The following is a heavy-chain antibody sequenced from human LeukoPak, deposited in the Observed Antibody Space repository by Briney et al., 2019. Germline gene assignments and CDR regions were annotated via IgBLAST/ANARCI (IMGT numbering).Heavy chain of an antibody. CDR1: GFTFSNAW. CDR2: IKTKADGGTT. Sequence: GGSLRLSCAASGFTFSNAWMSWVRQAPGKGLEWVGRIKTKADGGTTDYAAPVKGRFTNSRDDSKNMLYLQMNRLKTADTAVYYCTTAAGPFDHWGQGTLVTVSS. CDR3: TTAAGPFDH. J-gene: IGHJ4*02. D-gene: IGHD6-19*01. V-gene: IGHV3-15*01.